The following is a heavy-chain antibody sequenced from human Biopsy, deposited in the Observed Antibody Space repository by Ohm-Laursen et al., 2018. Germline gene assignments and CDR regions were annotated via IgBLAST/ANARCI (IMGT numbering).Heavy chain of an antibody. CDR1: GVSITAYY. J-gene: IGHJ6*02. CDR2: IHHSGGT. CDR3: ARMDCSGGSCHYYSYGMDV. V-gene: IGHV4-4*09. Sequence: GTLSLTCTVSGVSITAYYWSWIRQPPGKGLECIGNIHHSGGTNYSPSLKSRLTISVDTSKNQFSLKLSSVTAADTAVYYCARMDCSGGSCHYYSYGMDVWGQGTTVTVSS. D-gene: IGHD2-15*01.